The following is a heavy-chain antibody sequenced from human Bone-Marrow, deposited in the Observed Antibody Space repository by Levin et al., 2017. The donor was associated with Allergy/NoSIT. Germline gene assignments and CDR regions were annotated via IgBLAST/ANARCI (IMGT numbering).Heavy chain of an antibody. Sequence: GESLKISCAASGFTFSSYAMHWVRQAPGKGLEWVAVISYDGSNKYYADSVKGRFTISRDNSKNTLYLQMNSLRAEDTAVYYCARPSGSYSIFDYFDYWGQGTLVTVSS. CDR1: GFTFSSYA. J-gene: IGHJ4*02. V-gene: IGHV3-30-3*01. D-gene: IGHD1-26*01. CDR2: ISYDGSNK. CDR3: ARPSGSYSIFDYFDY.